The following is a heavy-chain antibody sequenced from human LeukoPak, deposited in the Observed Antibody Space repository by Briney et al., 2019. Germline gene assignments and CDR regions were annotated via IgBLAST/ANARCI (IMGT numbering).Heavy chain of an antibody. CDR3: ARETSSSWSRSFDS. D-gene: IGHD6-13*01. CDR1: GGSISSYY. V-gene: IGHV4-4*07. J-gene: IGHJ5*01. Sequence: SETLSLTCNVSGGSISSYYWSWIRQPAGKGLEWIGRMYTSGSTNYNPSPSLKSRVSMSVDTSKNQFSLNLTSVTAADTAVYYCARETSSSWSRSFDSWGQGTLVTVSS. CDR2: MYTSGST.